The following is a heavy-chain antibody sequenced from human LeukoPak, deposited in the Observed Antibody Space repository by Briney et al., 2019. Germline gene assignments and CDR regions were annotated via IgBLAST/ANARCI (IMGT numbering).Heavy chain of an antibody. CDR2: IIPIFGTA. Sequence: SVKVSCKASGGTFSSYAVSWVRQAPGQGLEWMGGIIPIFGTANYAQMFQGRATITADKYTSTAYMELSSLRSEDTAVYYCARVSYSGYDSLGGYFDYWGQGTLVTVSS. V-gene: IGHV1-69*06. D-gene: IGHD5-12*01. CDR3: ARVSYSGYDSLGGYFDY. CDR1: GGTFSSYA. J-gene: IGHJ4*02.